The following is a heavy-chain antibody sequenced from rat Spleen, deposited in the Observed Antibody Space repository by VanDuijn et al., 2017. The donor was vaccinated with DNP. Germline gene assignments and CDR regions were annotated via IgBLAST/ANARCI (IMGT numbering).Heavy chain of an antibody. D-gene: IGHD1-4*01. Sequence: EVKLVKSGGGLVQPGRSLKLSCAASGFTFSNYGMAWVRQAPTKGLEWVASITNSGGSIYYRDSLKGRITISRDNAKSTLYLQMDSLRSEDTATYYCTTGAGSPWGQGTSVTVSS. V-gene: IGHV5S23*01. J-gene: IGHJ4*01. CDR2: ITNSGGSI. CDR3: TTGAGSP. CDR1: GFTFSNYG.